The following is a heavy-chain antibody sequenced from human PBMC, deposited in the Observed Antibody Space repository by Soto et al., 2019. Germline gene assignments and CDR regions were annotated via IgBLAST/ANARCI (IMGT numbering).Heavy chain of an antibody. V-gene: IGHV1-69*13. CDR3: ARGVTIFGVVILPAMGYYGMDV. CDR2: IIPIFGTA. J-gene: IGHJ6*02. CDR1: GGTFSSYA. Sequence: GXSVKVSFKASGGTFSSYAISWVRQAPVQGLEWMGGIIPIFGTANYAQKFQGRVTITADESTSTAYMELSSLRSEDTDVYYCARGVTIFGVVILPAMGYYGMDVWGQGTKVTVYS. D-gene: IGHD3-3*01.